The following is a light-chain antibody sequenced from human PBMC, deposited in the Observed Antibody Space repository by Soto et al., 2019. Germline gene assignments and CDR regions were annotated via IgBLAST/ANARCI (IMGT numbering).Light chain of an antibody. CDR1: RSLLYNPNNKNY. CDR3: QKYNSYSQT. V-gene: IGKV4-1*01. CDR2: DAY. J-gene: IGKJ1*01. Sequence: DIVMTQSPDSLALSLGERATINCKSSRSLLYNPNNKNYLAWYQQKPGKAPKLLIYDAYSLESGVPSRFSGSGSGTEFTLTISSLQPDDFATYYCQKYNSYSQTFGQGTKVDI.